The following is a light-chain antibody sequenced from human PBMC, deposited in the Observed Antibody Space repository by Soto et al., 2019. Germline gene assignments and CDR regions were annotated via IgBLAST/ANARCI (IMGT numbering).Light chain of an antibody. J-gene: IGLJ1*01. V-gene: IGLV3-21*02. CDR2: DDS. Sequence: SYDLTQPPSVSVAPGQTARITWGGNNIGSKSVHWYQQRPGQAPVLVVYDDSDRPSGIPERISGSNSGNTATLTISRVEAGDEADYYCQVWDTTSEYVFGTGTKVTVL. CDR1: NIGSKS. CDR3: QVWDTTSEYV.